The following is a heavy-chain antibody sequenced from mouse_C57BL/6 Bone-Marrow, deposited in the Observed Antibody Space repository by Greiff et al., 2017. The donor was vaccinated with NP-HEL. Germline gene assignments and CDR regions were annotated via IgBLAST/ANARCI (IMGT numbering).Heavy chain of an antibody. V-gene: IGHV1-64*01. CDR2: IHPNSGST. CDR1: GYTFTSYW. Sequence: QVQLQQPGAELVKPGASVKLSCKASGYTFTSYWMHWVKQRPGQVLEWIGMIHPNSGSTNYNEKFKSKATLTVDKSSSTAYMQLSSLTSEDSAVYYCARDGSRGFAYWGQGTLVTVSA. D-gene: IGHD1-1*01. CDR3: ARDGSRGFAY. J-gene: IGHJ3*01.